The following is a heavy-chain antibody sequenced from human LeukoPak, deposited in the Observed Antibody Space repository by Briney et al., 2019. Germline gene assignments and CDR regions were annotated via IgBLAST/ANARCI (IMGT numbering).Heavy chain of an antibody. CDR1: GFTFSSYS. CDR3: ARDRPYITMVRGVILKYNWFDP. V-gene: IGHV3-21*01. CDR2: ISSSSSYI. Sequence: GGSLRLSCAASGFTFSSYSMNWVRQAPGEGLEWVSSISSSSSYIYYADSVKGRFTISRDNAKNSLYLQMNSLRAEDTAVYYCARDRPYITMVRGVILKYNWFDPWGQGTLVTVSS. J-gene: IGHJ5*02. D-gene: IGHD3-10*01.